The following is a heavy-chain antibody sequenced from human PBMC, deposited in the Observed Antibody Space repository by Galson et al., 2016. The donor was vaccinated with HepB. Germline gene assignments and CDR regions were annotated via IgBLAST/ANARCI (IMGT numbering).Heavy chain of an antibody. CDR2: ISAYNGNT. J-gene: IGHJ3*02. V-gene: IGHV1-18*01. Sequence: SVKVSCKASGYTFTSYGISWVRQAPGQGLEWMGWISAYNGNTNYAQKLQGRVTMTKDTSTSTAYMELKRLRSDDTAVYYCARDWKDVNFDIWGQGTMVTVSS. D-gene: IGHD1-1*01. CDR1: GYTFTSYG. CDR3: ARDWKDVNFDI.